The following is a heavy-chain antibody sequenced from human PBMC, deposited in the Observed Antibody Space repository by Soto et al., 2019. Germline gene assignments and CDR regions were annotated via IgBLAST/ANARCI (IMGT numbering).Heavy chain of an antibody. CDR2: ISAYNGNT. Sequence: GASVKVSCKASGYTFTSYGISWVRQAPGQGLEWMGWISAYNGNTNYAQKLQGRVTMTTDTSTSTAYMELRSLRSDDTAVYYCARDPELEYSSSSSFDYWGQGTLVTVSS. CDR3: ARDPELEYSSSSSFDY. V-gene: IGHV1-18*01. D-gene: IGHD6-6*01. CDR1: GYTFTSYG. J-gene: IGHJ4*02.